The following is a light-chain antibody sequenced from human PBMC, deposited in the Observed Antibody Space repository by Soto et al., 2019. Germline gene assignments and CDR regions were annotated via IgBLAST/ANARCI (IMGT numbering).Light chain of an antibody. CDR1: QSVSSN. Sequence: EIVMTQSPATLSVSPGARDPFSCWASQSVSSNLAWYQQKPGQAPRLLIYGASSRATGIPDRFSGSGSGTDFTLTISRLEPEDFAVYYCQQYGSSGTFGQGTNVDIK. CDR3: QQYGSSGT. J-gene: IGKJ1*01. V-gene: IGKV3-20*01. CDR2: GAS.